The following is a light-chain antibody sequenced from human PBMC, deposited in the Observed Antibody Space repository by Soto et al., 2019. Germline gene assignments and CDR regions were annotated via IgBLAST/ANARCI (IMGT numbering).Light chain of an antibody. CDR2: DAS. V-gene: IGKV1-5*01. J-gene: IGKJ1*01. CDR3: QQYKSYPWT. CDR1: QSISAW. Sequence: DIQMTQSPSTLSASVGDSVSINCRASQSISAWLAWYQQRPGKAPKLLISDASSLRSGVPSRFSGSGSGTEFTLTISSLQPDDFGSYYCQQYKSYPWTFGHGTTVEV.